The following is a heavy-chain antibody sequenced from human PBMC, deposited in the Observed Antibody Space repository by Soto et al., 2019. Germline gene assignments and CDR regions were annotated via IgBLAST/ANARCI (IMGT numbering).Heavy chain of an antibody. CDR2: IYYSGST. V-gene: IGHV4-39*01. CDR3: ARRVDYVWGSYRYSPYFDY. Sequence: SETLSLTCTVSGGSISSSSYYWGWIRQPPGKGLEWIGSIYYSGSTYYNPSLKSRVTISVDTSKNQFSLKLSSVTAADTAVYYCARRVDYVWGSYRYSPYFDYWGRGTLVTVSS. D-gene: IGHD3-16*02. CDR1: GGSISSSSYY. J-gene: IGHJ4*02.